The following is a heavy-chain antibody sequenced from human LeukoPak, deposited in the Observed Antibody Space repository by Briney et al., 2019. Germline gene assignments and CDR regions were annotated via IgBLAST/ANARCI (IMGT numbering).Heavy chain of an antibody. CDR1: GFSLNTNGMC. J-gene: IGHJ3*01. CDR2: IDWDDEK. Sequence: ESGPALVKPTQTLTLTCTFAGFSLNTNGMCVSWIRQPPGKALECLARIDWDDEKYYSPSLKTRLTISKDTSKNQVVLTMTNMDPVDTATYYCARPRRCYGPFDLWGQGTMVIVSS. V-gene: IGHV2-70*11. CDR3: ARPRRCYGPFDL. D-gene: IGHD2-2*01.